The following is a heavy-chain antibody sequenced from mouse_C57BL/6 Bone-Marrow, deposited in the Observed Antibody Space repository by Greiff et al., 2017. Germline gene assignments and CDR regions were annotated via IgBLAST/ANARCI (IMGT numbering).Heavy chain of an antibody. D-gene: IGHD3-3*01. CDR3: TGGGPYAMDY. V-gene: IGHV6-3*01. Sequence: EVQVVESGGGLVQPGGSMKLSCVASGFTFSNYWMNWVRQSPEKGLEWVAQIRLKSDNYATHYAESVKGRFTISRDDSKSSVYLQMNNLRAEDTGIYYCTGGGPYAMDYWGQGTSVTVSS. CDR1: GFTFSNYW. J-gene: IGHJ4*01. CDR2: IRLKSDNYAT.